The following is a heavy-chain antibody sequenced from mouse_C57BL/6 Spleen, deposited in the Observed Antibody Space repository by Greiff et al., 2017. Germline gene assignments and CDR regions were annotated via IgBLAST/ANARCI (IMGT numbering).Heavy chain of an antibody. J-gene: IGHJ1*03. Sequence: VQLQQSGPELVKPGASVKISCKASGYSFTGYYMNWVKQSPEKSLEWIGEINPSTGGTTYNQKFKAKATLTVDKSSSTAYMQLKSLTSEDSAVYYCASRYSNDSSWYVDVWGTGTTVTVSS. CDR3: ASRYSNDSSWYVDV. V-gene: IGHV1-42*01. CDR1: GYSFTGYY. CDR2: INPSTGGT. D-gene: IGHD2-5*01.